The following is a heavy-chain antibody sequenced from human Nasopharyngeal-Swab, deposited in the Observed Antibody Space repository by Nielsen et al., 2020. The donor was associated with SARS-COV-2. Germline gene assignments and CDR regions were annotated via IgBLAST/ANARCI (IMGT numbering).Heavy chain of an antibody. D-gene: IGHD3-10*01. J-gene: IGHJ4*02. V-gene: IGHV4-34*01. CDR3: ARVLIGTPAHGSGTIDY. CDR2: INHSGST. Sequence: WIRQPPGKGLEWIGEINHSGSTNYNPSLKSRVTISVDTSKNQFSLKLSSVTAADTAVYYCARVLIGTPAHGSGTIDYWGQGTLVTVSS.